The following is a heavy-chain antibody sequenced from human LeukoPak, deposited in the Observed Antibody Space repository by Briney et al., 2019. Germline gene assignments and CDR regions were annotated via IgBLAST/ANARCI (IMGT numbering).Heavy chain of an antibody. D-gene: IGHD3-22*01. Sequence: SQTLSLTCTVSGGSISSGSYYWSWIRQPAGKGLEWIGRIYTSGSTNYNPSLKSRVTISVDTSKNQFSLKLSSVTAADTAVYYCARGAYDSSGYLFDYWGQGTLVTVSS. V-gene: IGHV4-61*02. J-gene: IGHJ4*02. CDR3: ARGAYDSSGYLFDY. CDR2: IYTSGST. CDR1: GGSISSGSYY.